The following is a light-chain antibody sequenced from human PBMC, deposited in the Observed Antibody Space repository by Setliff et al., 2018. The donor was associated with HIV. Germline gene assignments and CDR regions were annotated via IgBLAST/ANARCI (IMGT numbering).Light chain of an antibody. CDR2: DVS. CDR3: SSYTSSSTFYV. CDR1: SSDVGGYNY. J-gene: IGLJ1*01. V-gene: IGLV2-14*03. Sequence: QSALTQPASVSGSPGQSITISCTGTSSDVGGYNYDSWYQQHPGKAPKFMIYDVSNRPSGVSNRFSGSKSGNTASLTISGLQAEDEADYYCSSYTSSSTFYVFGTGTKVTVL.